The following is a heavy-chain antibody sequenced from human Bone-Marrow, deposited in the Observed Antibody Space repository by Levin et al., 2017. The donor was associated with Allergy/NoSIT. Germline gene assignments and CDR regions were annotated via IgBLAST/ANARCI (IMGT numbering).Heavy chain of an antibody. Sequence: PGESLKISCAASGFTFSSYGMHWVRQAPGKGLEWVAVISYDGSNKYYADSVKGRFTISRDNSKNTLYLQMNSLRAEDTAVYYCAKDINSYGYGAFDIWGQGTMVTVSS. CDR1: GFTFSSYG. D-gene: IGHD5-18*01. V-gene: IGHV3-30*18. CDR3: AKDINSYGYGAFDI. J-gene: IGHJ3*02. CDR2: ISYDGSNK.